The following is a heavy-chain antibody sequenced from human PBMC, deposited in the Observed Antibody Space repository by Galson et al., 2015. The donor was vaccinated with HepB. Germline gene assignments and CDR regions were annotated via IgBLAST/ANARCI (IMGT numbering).Heavy chain of an antibody. CDR2: ISGSGGST. CDR1: GFTFANYV. J-gene: IGHJ4*02. CDR3: AKCSGSNWFVPHHFDS. D-gene: IGHD6-13*01. V-gene: IGHV3-23*01. Sequence: SLRLSCAASGFTFANYVMNWVRQAPGKGLEWVSSISGSGGSTYYRGSFKGRFTISRDNSKNTVYLQMKSLRADDTAVDYCAKCSGSNWFVPHHFDSWGQGTRVTVSS.